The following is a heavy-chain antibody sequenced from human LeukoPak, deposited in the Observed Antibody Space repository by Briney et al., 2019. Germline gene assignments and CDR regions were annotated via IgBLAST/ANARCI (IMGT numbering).Heavy chain of an antibody. CDR1: GYTFTDSD. J-gene: IGHJ3*02. Sequence: ASVKVSCKASGYTFTDSDIHWVRQAPGQGLEWLGWMDPNSGKTGHAQKFQGRVTLSRNTSISTAYMEMSSLRSDDTAGYYCATLHGYDALDIWGQGTMVTVSS. CDR2: MDPNSGKT. D-gene: IGHD2-15*01. CDR3: ATLHGYDALDI. V-gene: IGHV1-8*03.